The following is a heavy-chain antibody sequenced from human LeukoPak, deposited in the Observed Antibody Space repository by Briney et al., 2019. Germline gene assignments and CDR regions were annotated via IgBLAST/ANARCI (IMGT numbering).Heavy chain of an antibody. CDR3: ARGGRLRYFDWLLSGGSFDY. CDR2: INPSGGST. Sequence: GASVKVSCKASGYTFTGYYMHWVRQAPGQGLEWMGIINPSGGSTSYAQKFQGRVTMTRDMSTSTVYMELSSLRSEDTAVYYCARGGRLRYFDWLLSGGSFDYWGQGTLVTVSS. J-gene: IGHJ4*02. V-gene: IGHV1-46*01. CDR1: GYTFTGYY. D-gene: IGHD3-9*01.